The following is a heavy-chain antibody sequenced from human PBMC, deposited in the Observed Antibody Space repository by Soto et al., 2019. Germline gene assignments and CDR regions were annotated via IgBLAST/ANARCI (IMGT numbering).Heavy chain of an antibody. CDR1: VDSITTDY. CDR3: ARYSSNWFQTDGMDV. CDR2: IDTSGNT. J-gene: IGHJ6*02. D-gene: IGHD6-13*01. V-gene: IGHV4-4*07. Sequence: QVQLQESGPGLVKASETLSLTCTVSVDSITTDYWSWIRQPAGKGLEWIGRIDTSGNTNYNPPLKSRVTRSVDTSKKQFPLKLTSVTAADTAVYYCARYSSNWFQTDGMDVLGQGTTFTVS.